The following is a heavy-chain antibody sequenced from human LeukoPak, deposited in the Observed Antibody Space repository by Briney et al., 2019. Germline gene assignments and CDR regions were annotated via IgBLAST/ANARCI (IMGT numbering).Heavy chain of an antibody. CDR3: ARVRDVYNDAYDI. V-gene: IGHV1-46*01. CDR2: IKPSGGNT. CDR1: GYSFTSYN. D-gene: IGHD5-24*01. Sequence: GASVKISCKTSGYSFTSYNLHWVRQAPGQRLGWMGIIKPSGGNTNYAQKFQGRVTMTRDTSTSTVYMELSRLKSEDTAVYYCARVRDVYNDAYDIWGQGKMVTVTS. J-gene: IGHJ3*02.